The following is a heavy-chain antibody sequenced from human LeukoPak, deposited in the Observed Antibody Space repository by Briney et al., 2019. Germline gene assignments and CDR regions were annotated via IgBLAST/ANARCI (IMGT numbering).Heavy chain of an antibody. D-gene: IGHD1-26*01. J-gene: IGHJ3*02. Sequence: GGSLRLSCAASGFTFSSYSMNWVRQAPGKGLEWVSSISSSSSYIYYADSVKGRFTISRDNAKNSLYLQMNSLRAEDTAVYYCARDSKWELETDAFDIWGQGTMVTVSS. V-gene: IGHV3-21*01. CDR2: ISSSSSYI. CDR1: GFTFSSYS. CDR3: ARDSKWELETDAFDI.